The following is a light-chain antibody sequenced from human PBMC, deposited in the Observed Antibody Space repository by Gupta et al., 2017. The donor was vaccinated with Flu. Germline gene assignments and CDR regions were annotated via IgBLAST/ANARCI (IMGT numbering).Light chain of an antibody. CDR1: SSDVGGYDS. CDR2: DVS. Sequence: SALTQPASVSGSPGQSITISCTGTSSDVGGYDSVSWYQQHPGKTPKVMIYDVSNRPSGVSNRFSGSKSGNTASLTISGLQAEDEADYYCSSYTDSHTLLFGGGTKLTVL. CDR3: SSYTDSHTLL. J-gene: IGLJ2*01. V-gene: IGLV2-14*01.